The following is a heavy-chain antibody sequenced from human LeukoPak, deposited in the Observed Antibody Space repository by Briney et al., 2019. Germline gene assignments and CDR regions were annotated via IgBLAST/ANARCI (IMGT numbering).Heavy chain of an antibody. D-gene: IGHD3-22*01. Sequence: GGSLRLSCAASGFTFDDYAIHWVRQAPGKGLEWVSGINWNSGSKHYADSVKGRFTISRDNAKNSLYLQMNSLRAEDTALYYCAKDFSSGYYYFDTWGQGTLVTVSS. V-gene: IGHV3-9*01. J-gene: IGHJ4*02. CDR3: AKDFSSGYYYFDT. CDR1: GFTFDDYA. CDR2: INWNSGSK.